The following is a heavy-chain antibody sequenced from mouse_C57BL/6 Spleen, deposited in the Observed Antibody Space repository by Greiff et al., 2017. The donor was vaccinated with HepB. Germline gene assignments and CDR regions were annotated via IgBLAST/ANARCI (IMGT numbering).Heavy chain of an antibody. D-gene: IGHD1-1*01. CDR3: ARSSYYYGSSYAWFAY. CDR2: INPNNGGT. CDR1: GYTFTDYY. Sequence: VQLQQSGPELVKPGASVKISCKASGYTFTDYYMNWVKQSHGKSLEWIGDINPNNGGTSYNQKFKGKATLTVDKSSSTAYMELRSLTSEDSAVYYCARSSYYYGSSYAWFAYWGQGTLVTVSA. V-gene: IGHV1-26*01. J-gene: IGHJ3*01.